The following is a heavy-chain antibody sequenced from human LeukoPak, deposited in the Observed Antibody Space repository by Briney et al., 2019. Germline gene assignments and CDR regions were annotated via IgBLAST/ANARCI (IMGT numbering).Heavy chain of an antibody. CDR2: ISYDGSNK. J-gene: IGHJ4*02. CDR3: ARGATYYSGSASYYHTF. V-gene: IGHV3-30-3*01. Sequence: GGSLRLSCAASGFTFSSYAMHWVRQVPGKGLEWVAFISYDGSNKYYADSVRGRFTISRDNSKNTVSLEMNSLRAEDTAVYYCARGATYYSGSASYYHTFWGQGTLVTVSS. D-gene: IGHD3-10*01. CDR1: GFTFSSYA.